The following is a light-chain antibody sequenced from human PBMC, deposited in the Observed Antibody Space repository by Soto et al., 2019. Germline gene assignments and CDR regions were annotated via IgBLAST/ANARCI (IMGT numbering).Light chain of an antibody. Sequence: ATQMTQSPSSLSASVGDRITITCRASRDTGSDLSWYQQKPGKAPTLLIYAASNLQSGVPSRFRGSRSGTEFTLTVSSLQPEDFATYYCLQDHDDSWTFGQGTKVDTK. V-gene: IGKV1-6*01. CDR1: RDTGSD. J-gene: IGKJ1*01. CDR2: AAS. CDR3: LQDHDDSWT.